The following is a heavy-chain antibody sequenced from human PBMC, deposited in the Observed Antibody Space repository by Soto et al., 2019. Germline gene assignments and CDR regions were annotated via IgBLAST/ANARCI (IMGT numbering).Heavy chain of an antibody. CDR3: TRMNGDYDPNWFDP. CDR2: IRSKAYGGTT. D-gene: IGHD4-17*01. J-gene: IGHJ5*02. Sequence: GGSLRLSCTASGFTFGDYAMRWVRQAPGKGLEWVGFIRSKAYGGTTEYAASVKGRFTISRDDSKSIAYLQMNSLKTEDTAVYYCTRMNGDYDPNWFDPWGQGTLVTVSS. CDR1: GFTFGDYA. V-gene: IGHV3-49*04.